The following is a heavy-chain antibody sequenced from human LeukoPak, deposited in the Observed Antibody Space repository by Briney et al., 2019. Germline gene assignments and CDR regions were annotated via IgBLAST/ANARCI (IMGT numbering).Heavy chain of an antibody. CDR1: GYTFNSSY. D-gene: IGHD7-27*01. V-gene: IGHV1-46*02. Sequence: VASVKVSCKASGYTFNSSYMHWVRQAPGQGLEWMGIINPSDDSTRYAQKFQGRVTMTKDTSTNTVYMHLSSLSSDDTAVYYCARRFTGVLGRYWYFDLWGRGTLVTVSS. CDR3: ARRFTGVLGRYWYFDL. J-gene: IGHJ2*01. CDR2: INPSDDST.